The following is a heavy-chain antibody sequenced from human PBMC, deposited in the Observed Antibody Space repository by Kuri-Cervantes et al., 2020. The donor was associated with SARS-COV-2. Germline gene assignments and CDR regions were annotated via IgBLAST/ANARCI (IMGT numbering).Heavy chain of an antibody. Sequence: TLSLTCAVSGGSISSGDYYWSWIRQPPGKGLEWIGYIYHSGSTYYNPSLKSRVAISVDRSKNQFTLKLSSVTAADTAVYYCARVLGSSAGYWFDPWGQGTLVTVSS. CDR3: ARVLGSSAGYWFDP. V-gene: IGHV4-30-2*01. CDR2: IYHSGST. D-gene: IGHD6-6*01. J-gene: IGHJ5*02. CDR1: GGSISSGDYY.